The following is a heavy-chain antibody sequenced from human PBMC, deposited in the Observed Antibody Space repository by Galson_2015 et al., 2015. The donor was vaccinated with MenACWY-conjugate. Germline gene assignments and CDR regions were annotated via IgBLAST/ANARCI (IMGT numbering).Heavy chain of an antibody. D-gene: IGHD2-2*01. CDR3: ARDPDCSSTSCKNWFDP. Sequence: SETLSLTCTVSGYSISSGYYWGWIRQPPGKGLEWIGSIYHSGSTYYNPSLKSRVTISVDTSKNQFSLKLSSVTAADTAVYYCARDPDCSSTSCKNWFDPWGQGTLVTVSS. J-gene: IGHJ5*02. CDR1: GYSISSGYY. V-gene: IGHV4-38-2*02. CDR2: IYHSGST.